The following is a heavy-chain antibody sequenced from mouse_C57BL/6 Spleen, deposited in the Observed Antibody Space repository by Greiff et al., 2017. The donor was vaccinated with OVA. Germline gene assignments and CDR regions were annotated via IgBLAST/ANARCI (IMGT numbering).Heavy chain of an antibody. CDR2: ISYDGSN. D-gene: IGHD2-5*01. Sequence: EVKLVESGPGLVKPSQSLSLTCSVPGYSITSGYYWNWIRQFPGNKLEWMGYISYDGSNNYNPSLKNRISITRDTSKNQFFLKLNSVTTEDTATYYCARGPYSNYFDYWGQGTTLTVSS. V-gene: IGHV3-6*01. J-gene: IGHJ2*01. CDR3: ARGPYSNYFDY. CDR1: GYSITSGYY.